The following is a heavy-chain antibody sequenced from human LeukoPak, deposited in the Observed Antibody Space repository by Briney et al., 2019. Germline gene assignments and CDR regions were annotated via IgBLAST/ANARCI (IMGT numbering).Heavy chain of an antibody. J-gene: IGHJ6*02. CDR2: ISWNSGSI. Sequence: GRSLRLSCAASGFTFDDYAMHWVRQAPGKGLEWVSGISWNSGSIGYADSVKGRFTISRDNAKNTLYLQMNSLRAEDTAVYYCARDAVDTANAVWGQGTTVTVSS. CDR3: ARDAVDTANAV. CDR1: GFTFDDYA. V-gene: IGHV3-9*01. D-gene: IGHD5-18*01.